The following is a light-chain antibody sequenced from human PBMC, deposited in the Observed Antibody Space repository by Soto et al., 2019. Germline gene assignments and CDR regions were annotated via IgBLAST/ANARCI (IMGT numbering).Light chain of an antibody. CDR2: GAS. CDR3: QQYNNWPPT. V-gene: IGKV3D-15*01. J-gene: IGKJ1*01. CDR1: QSVNSSY. Sequence: EIVMTQSPAALTVSPGGRVTLSCRASQSVNSSYLAWYQHKPGQAPRLLIYGASTRATGIPARFSGSGSGTEFTLTISSLQSEDFAVYYCQQYNNWPPTFGQGTKVDI.